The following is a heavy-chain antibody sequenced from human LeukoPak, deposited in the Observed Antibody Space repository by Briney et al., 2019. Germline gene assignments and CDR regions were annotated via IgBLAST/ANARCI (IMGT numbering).Heavy chain of an antibody. D-gene: IGHD3-10*01. J-gene: IGHJ5*02. CDR1: GYTFTGYY. CDR2: INPNSGGT. V-gene: IGHV1-2*02. Sequence: ASVKVSCKASGYTFTGYYMHWVRQAPGQGLEWMGWINPNSGGTNYAQKFQGRVTMTRDTSISTAYMELSRLRSDDTAVYYCARDYGSGSQNLNWFDPRGQGTLVTVSS. CDR3: ARDYGSGSQNLNWFDP.